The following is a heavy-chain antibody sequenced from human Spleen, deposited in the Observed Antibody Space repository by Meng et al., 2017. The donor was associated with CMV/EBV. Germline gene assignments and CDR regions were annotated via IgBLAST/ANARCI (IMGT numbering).Heavy chain of an antibody. V-gene: IGHV3-74*01. CDR2: INSDGSST. CDR1: GFTFSSYW. J-gene: IGHJ5*02. Sequence: GFTFSSYWMHWVRQAPGKGLVWVSRINSDGSSTSYADSVKGRFTISRDNAKNTLYLQMNSLRAEDTAVYYCARDYDNNWNPNWFDPWGQGTLVTVSS. D-gene: IGHD1-20*01. CDR3: ARDYDNNWNPNWFDP.